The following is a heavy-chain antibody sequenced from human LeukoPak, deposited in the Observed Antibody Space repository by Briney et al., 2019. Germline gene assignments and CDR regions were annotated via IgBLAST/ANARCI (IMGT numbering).Heavy chain of an antibody. J-gene: IGHJ6*04. D-gene: IGHD5-24*01. CDR2: INHSGST. CDR3: ARKWLTRGGMDV. CDR1: GGSFSGYY. Sequence: SETLSFTCAVYGGSFSGYYWSWIRQPPGKGLEWIGEINHSGSTNYNPSLKSRVTISVDTSKNQFSLKLSSVTAADTAVYYCARKWLTRGGMDVWGKGTTVTVSS. V-gene: IGHV4-34*01.